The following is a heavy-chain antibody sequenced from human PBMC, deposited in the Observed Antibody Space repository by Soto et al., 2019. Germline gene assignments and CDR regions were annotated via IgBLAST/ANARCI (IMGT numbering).Heavy chain of an antibody. CDR2: ISAYNGNT. J-gene: IGHJ4*02. CDR1: GYTFTSYG. V-gene: IGHV1-18*01. D-gene: IGHD6-19*01. CDR3: AGGSSGWYDY. Sequence: QVQLVQSGAEVKKPGASVKVSCKASGYTFTSYGISWVRQAPGQGLEWMGWISAYNGNTNYAQKRQGRVTMTPDTSTSKAELELRSLRSDGRAVYYCAGGSSGWYDYWGQGTLVTVSS.